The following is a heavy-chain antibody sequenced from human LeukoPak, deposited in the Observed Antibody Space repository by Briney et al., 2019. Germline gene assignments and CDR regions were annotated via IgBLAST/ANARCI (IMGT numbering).Heavy chain of an antibody. D-gene: IGHD3-22*01. CDR1: GGSISSSSYY. J-gene: IGHJ4*02. V-gene: IGHV4-39*01. CDR3: ARHEVAWWYYDSRPYYFDY. CDR2: IYYSGST. Sequence: PSETLSLTCTVSGGSISSSSYYWGWIRQPPGKGLEWIGSIYYSGSTYYNPSLKSRVTISVDTSKNQFSLKLSSVTAADTAVYYCARHEVAWWYYDSRPYYFDYWGQGTLVTVSS.